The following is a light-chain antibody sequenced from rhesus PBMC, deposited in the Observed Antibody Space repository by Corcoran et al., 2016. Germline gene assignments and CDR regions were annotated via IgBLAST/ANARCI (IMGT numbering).Light chain of an antibody. V-gene: IGKV7-13*01. CDR1: ESVSVLGINV. J-gene: IGKJ1*01. Sequence: DMVLIQSPASLAVSPGQRATITCRVRESVSVLGINVIHWDQQKPGQPPKLLIYQTSNQDTGVPGSFSGSGFGTAFIITISPVGADDATDYYWLQRTISWTFGQGTKVAIK. CDR3: LQRTISWT. CDR2: QTS.